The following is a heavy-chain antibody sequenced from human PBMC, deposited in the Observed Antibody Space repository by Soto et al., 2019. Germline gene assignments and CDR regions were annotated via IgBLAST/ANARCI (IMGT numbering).Heavy chain of an antibody. V-gene: IGHV4-61*08. D-gene: IGHD3-10*01. J-gene: IGHJ6*02. CDR1: GGSVSIGEYY. Sequence: TVSGGSVSIGEYYWSWIRQPPGKGLEWIGYIYYSGSTKYNPSLKSRVTMSVDTSKNQFSLKLSSVTAADTAVYYCARGGYYGSGSYRSPASYYYYGMDVWGQGTTVTVSS. CDR3: ARGGYYGSGSYRSPASYYYYGMDV. CDR2: IYYSGST.